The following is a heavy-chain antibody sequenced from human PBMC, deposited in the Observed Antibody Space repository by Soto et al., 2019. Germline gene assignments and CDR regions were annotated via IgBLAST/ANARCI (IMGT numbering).Heavy chain of an antibody. CDR3: VRLDNSGYFEN. V-gene: IGHV3-7*01. CDR2: INKDGSET. D-gene: IGHD6-19*01. CDR1: EFTFSSYW. Sequence: GGSLRLSCAASEFTFSSYWMTWVRQAPGKGLEWVANINKDGSETHYVDSVKGRFTISRDNAKKSLYPQMNSLRAEDTAVYYCVRLDNSGYFENWGQGILVNVSS. J-gene: IGHJ4*02.